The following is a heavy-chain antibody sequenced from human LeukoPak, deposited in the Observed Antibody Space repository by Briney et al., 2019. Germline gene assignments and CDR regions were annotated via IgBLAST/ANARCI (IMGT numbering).Heavy chain of an antibody. Sequence: PSETLSHTCAVYGGSFSGYYWSWIRQPPGKGLEWIGEINHSGSTNYNPSLKSRVTISVDTSKNQFSLKLSSVTAADTAVYYCARTSIYYDSSGYRSWGQGTLVTVSS. CDR3: ARTSIYYDSSGYRS. D-gene: IGHD3-22*01. J-gene: IGHJ5*02. CDR1: GGSFSGYY. V-gene: IGHV4-34*01. CDR2: INHSGST.